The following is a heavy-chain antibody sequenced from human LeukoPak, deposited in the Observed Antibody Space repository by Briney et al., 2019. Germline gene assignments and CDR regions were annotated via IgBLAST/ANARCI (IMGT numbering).Heavy chain of an antibody. D-gene: IGHD5-18*01. CDR3: ARGYSYGYRIDY. J-gene: IGHJ4*02. Sequence: GGSLRLFCAASGFTFSTYAMSWVRQAPGKGLEWVSSISGTTSGTYYADSVKGRFTISRDNAKNTLYLQMNSLRAEDTAVYYCARGYSYGYRIDYWGQGTLVTVSS. V-gene: IGHV3-23*01. CDR2: ISGTTSGT. CDR1: GFTFSTYA.